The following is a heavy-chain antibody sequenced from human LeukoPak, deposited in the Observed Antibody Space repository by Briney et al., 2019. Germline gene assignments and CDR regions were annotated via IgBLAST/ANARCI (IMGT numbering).Heavy chain of an antibody. Sequence: SETLSLTCAVYGRSFSGYYWSWIRQPPGKGLEWIGEINHSGSTNYNPSLKSRVTISVDTSKNQFSLKLSSVTAADTAVYYCARGRSLGYSYGYYFDYWGQGTLVTVSS. CDR1: GRSFSGYY. CDR3: ARGRSLGYSYGYYFDY. J-gene: IGHJ4*02. V-gene: IGHV4-34*01. CDR2: INHSGST. D-gene: IGHD5-18*01.